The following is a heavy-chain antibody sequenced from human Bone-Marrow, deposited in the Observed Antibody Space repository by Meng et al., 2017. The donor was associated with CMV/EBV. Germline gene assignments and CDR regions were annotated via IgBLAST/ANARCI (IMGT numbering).Heavy chain of an antibody. CDR2: IGTTGDT. Sequence: GGSLRLSCAASGFTFRNYDMHWVRQRPGKGLEWVSGIGTTGDTHYPDSVKGRFTTSRDSARNSVYLQMDNVRPADTAVYYCTRGTEFWDGYYYFDSWGQGTLATVSS. CDR3: TRGTEFWDGYYYFDS. D-gene: IGHD3/OR15-3a*01. V-gene: IGHV3-13*02. J-gene: IGHJ4*02. CDR1: GFTFRNYD.